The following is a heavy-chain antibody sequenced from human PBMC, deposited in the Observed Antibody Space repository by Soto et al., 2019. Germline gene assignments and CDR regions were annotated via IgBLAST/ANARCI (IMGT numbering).Heavy chain of an antibody. J-gene: IGHJ6*02. V-gene: IGHV4-59*01. CDR3: ARGRITTVRGVIIKYYYYGMDV. CDR1: GGSISSYY. D-gene: IGHD3-10*01. Sequence: SETLSLTCTVSGGSISSYYWSWIRQPPGKGLEWIGYIYYSGSTNYNPSLKSRVTISVDTSKNQFSLKLSSVTAADTAVYYCARGRITTVRGVIIKYYYYGMDVWGQGTTVTVSS. CDR2: IYYSGST.